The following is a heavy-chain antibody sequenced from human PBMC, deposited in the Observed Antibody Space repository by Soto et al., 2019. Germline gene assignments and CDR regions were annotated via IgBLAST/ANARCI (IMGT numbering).Heavy chain of an antibody. CDR1: GGSVSSGGYY. Sequence: SETLSLTCTVSGGSVSSGGYYWSWIRQPPGKGLEWIGYIYYSGSTYYNPSLKSRVTISVDTSKNQFSLKLSSVTAADTAVYYCARAYGDYVYGYYYYGMDVWGQGTTVTVSS. CDR2: IYYSGST. CDR3: ARAYGDYVYGYYYYGMDV. D-gene: IGHD4-17*01. V-gene: IGHV4-31*03. J-gene: IGHJ6*02.